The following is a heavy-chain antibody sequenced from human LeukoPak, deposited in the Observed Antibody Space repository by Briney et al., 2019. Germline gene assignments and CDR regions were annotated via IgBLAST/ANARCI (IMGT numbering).Heavy chain of an antibody. CDR3: AKGGYTTCFDP. J-gene: IGHJ5*02. D-gene: IGHD2-15*01. Sequence: PGGSLRLSCAASGFTLSEYSMSWVRQAPGKGLEWVSNIRSNGRDTYYTDSVKGRFTIPRDNSKNTLYLEMNSLRAEDTAVYYCAKGGYTTCFDPWGQGTLVTVSS. CDR2: IRSNGRDT. CDR1: GFTLSEYS. V-gene: IGHV3-23*01.